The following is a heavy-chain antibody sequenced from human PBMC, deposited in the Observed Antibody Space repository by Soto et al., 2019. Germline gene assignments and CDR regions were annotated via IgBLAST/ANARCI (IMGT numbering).Heavy chain of an antibody. Sequence: PSETLSLTCTVSGGSISSGGYYWSWIRQHPGKGLEWIGYIYYSGSTYYNPSLKSRVTISVDTSKNQFSLKLSSVTAADTAVYYCARVGGNDCYFDYWGQGTLVTVSS. CDR3: ARVGGNDCYFDY. CDR1: GGSISSGGYY. J-gene: IGHJ4*02. CDR2: IYYSGST. D-gene: IGHD5-12*01. V-gene: IGHV4-31*03.